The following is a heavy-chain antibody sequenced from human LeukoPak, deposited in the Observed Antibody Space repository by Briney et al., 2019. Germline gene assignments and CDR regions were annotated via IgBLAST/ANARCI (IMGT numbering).Heavy chain of an antibody. V-gene: IGHV4-38-2*02. J-gene: IGHJ4*02. CDR3: ARSFFAVNFDY. CDR2: IYYSGST. CDR1: GYSISSGYY. Sequence: SETLSLTCTVSGYSISSGYYWSWIRQPPGKGLEWIGYIYYSGSTNYNPSLKSRVTISVDTSKNQFSLKLSSVTAADTAVYYCARSFFAVNFDYWGQGTLVTVSS. D-gene: IGHD2/OR15-2a*01.